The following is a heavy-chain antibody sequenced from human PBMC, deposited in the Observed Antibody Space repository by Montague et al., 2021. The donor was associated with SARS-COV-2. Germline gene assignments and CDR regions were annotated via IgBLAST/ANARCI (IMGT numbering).Heavy chain of an antibody. CDR1: GFTFNNYG. CDR3: AKASEVFWLGQFARDAFDI. Sequence: SLRLSCAASGFTFNNYGIHWVRQAPGKGLEWVAVISYEGSQKFFSDSXKGRFAISRDSAQRTVFLQMNSLRVDDTAVYHCAKASEVFWLGQFARDAFDIWGQGTTVVVSS. V-gene: IGHV3-30*18. CDR2: ISYEGSQK. D-gene: IGHD3-10*01. J-gene: IGHJ3*02.